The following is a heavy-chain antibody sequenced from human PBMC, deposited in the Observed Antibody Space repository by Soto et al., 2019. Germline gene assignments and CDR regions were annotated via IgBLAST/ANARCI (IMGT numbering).Heavy chain of an antibody. D-gene: IGHD2-2*01. V-gene: IGHV4-34*01. Sequence: SETLSLTCAVYGGSFSGYYWSWIRQPPGKGLEWIGEINHSGSTNYNPSLKSRVTISVDTSKNQFSLRLSSVTAADTAVYYCARSTRRHFYYWGQGTLVTVSS. CDR3: ARSTRRHFYY. CDR2: INHSGST. CDR1: GGSFSGYY. J-gene: IGHJ4*02.